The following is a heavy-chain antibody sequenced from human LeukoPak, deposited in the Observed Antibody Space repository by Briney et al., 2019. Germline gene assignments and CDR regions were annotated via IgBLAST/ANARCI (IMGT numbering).Heavy chain of an antibody. CDR2: INHSGST. V-gene: IGHV4-34*01. J-gene: IGHJ4*02. CDR1: GGSFSGYY. Sequence: SETPSLTCAVYGGSFSGYYWSWIRQPPGKGLEWIGEINHSGSTNYNPSLKSRVTISVDTSKNQFSLKLSSVTAADTAVYYCARRSRSSGWTSFDYWGQGTLVTVSS. CDR3: ARRSRSSGWTSFDY. D-gene: IGHD6-19*01.